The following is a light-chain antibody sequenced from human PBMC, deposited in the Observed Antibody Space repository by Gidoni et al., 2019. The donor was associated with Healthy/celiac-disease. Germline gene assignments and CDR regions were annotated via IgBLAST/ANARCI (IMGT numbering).Light chain of an antibody. J-gene: IGKJ2*02. CDR2: GAS. V-gene: IGKV3-20*01. CDR3: QQYGTPPST. Sequence: EIVLTQSPGTLSLSPGDRATIACRASQSVSSSYLAWYQQKPGQAPRLLIYGASSRATGIPDRLSGSGSGTDFTLTISRLEPEDFAVYYCQQYGTPPSTFGQGTKLEIK. CDR1: QSVSSSY.